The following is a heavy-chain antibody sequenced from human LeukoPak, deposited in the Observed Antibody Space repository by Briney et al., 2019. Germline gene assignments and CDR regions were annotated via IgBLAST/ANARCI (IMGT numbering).Heavy chain of an antibody. Sequence: SETLSLTCAVYGGSFSGYYWSWIRQPPGKGLEWIGEINHSGSTNYNPSLKSRVTIPVDTSKNQFSLKLSSVTAADTAVYYCARRRRPGYYYGSGSYYYFDYWGQGTLVTVSS. CDR2: INHSGST. D-gene: IGHD3-10*01. CDR1: GGSFSGYY. J-gene: IGHJ4*02. V-gene: IGHV4-34*01. CDR3: ARRRRPGYYYGSGSYYYFDY.